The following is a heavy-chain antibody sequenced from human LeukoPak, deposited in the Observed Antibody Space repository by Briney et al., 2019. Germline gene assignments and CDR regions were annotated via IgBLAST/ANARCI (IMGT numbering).Heavy chain of an antibody. D-gene: IGHD2-2*01. Sequence: GGSLRLSCAASGFTFTSYAMSWVRQAPGKGLEWVSVISGSGGSTHYADSVKGRFTISRDNSKNTLYLQMYSLRTEDTAVYYCAKAHIVVPSATMNFDYWGQGTLVTVSS. J-gene: IGHJ4*02. CDR2: ISGSGGST. V-gene: IGHV3-23*01. CDR1: GFTFTSYA. CDR3: AKAHIVVPSATMNFDY.